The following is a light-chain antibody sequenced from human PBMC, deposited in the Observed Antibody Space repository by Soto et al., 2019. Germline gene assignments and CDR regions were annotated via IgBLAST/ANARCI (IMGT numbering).Light chain of an antibody. V-gene: IGKV1-5*01. J-gene: IGKJ1*01. CDR2: DAS. CDR3: QQYNSYPWT. Sequence: DIQMTQSPSTLSASVGDRVTITCRASQSISSWLAWYQQKPGKAPKLLIYDASSLESGVPSRFSGIGSGTEFTLTISSLQPDDFATYYCQQYNSYPWTFXQGTKVDIK. CDR1: QSISSW.